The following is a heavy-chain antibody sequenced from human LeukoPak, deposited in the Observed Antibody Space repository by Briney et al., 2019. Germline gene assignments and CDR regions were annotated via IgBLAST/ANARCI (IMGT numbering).Heavy chain of an antibody. V-gene: IGHV3-23*01. CDR2: ISGSGGDT. Sequence: GSLRLSCAASGFTFSSYGMSWVRQAPGKGLEWVSAISGSGGDTYYADSVKGRFTTSRDNSKNTMNLQMNSLRVEDTAVYYCAKEGDNDFSGYMDVWGKGTTVTVSS. CDR3: AKEGDNDFSGYMDV. CDR1: GFTFSSYG. J-gene: IGHJ6*03. D-gene: IGHD3-3*01.